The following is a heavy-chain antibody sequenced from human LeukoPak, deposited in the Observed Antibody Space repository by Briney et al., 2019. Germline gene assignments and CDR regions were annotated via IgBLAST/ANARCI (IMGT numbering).Heavy chain of an antibody. D-gene: IGHD3-22*01. CDR1: GYTLTELS. CDR3: ARPQDYDSSGYSYGY. V-gene: IGHV1-24*01. Sequence: ASVKVSCKVSGYTLTELSMHWVRQAPGKGLEWMGRFDPEDGETTYAQMFQGRVTMTEDTSTDTAYMELSSLRSEDTAVYYCARPQDYDSSGYSYGYWGQGTLVTVSS. CDR2: FDPEDGET. J-gene: IGHJ4*02.